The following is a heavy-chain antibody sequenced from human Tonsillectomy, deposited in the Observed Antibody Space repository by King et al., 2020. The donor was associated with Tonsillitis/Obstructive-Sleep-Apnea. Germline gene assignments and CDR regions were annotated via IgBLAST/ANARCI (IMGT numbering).Heavy chain of an antibody. CDR2: ISWNSGSI. CDR1: GFTFDDYA. D-gene: IGHD6-13*01. Sequence: VQLVESGGGLVQPGRSLRISCAASGFTFDDYAMYWVRQAPGRGLEWVSGISWNSGSIGYADSVKGRFTISRDNAKNSLYLQMNSLRDEDTAVYYCAKVLIIATAGIPGDAFDIWGQGTMVTVSS. J-gene: IGHJ3*02. CDR3: AKVLIIATAGIPGDAFDI. V-gene: IGHV3-9*01.